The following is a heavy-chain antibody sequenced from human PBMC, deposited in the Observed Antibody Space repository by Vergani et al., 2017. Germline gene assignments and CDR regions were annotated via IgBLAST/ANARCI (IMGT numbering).Heavy chain of an antibody. Sequence: QVQLQQWGAGLLKPSEILSLTCAVYGGSFSGYYWSWIRQPPGKGLEWIGEINHSGSTNYNPSLKSRVTISVDTSKNQFSLKLSSVTAADTAVYYCARLDPVATIRTQEDYWGQGTLVTVSS. V-gene: IGHV4-34*01. D-gene: IGHD5-12*01. CDR1: GGSFSGYY. CDR2: INHSGST. CDR3: ARLDPVATIRTQEDY. J-gene: IGHJ4*02.